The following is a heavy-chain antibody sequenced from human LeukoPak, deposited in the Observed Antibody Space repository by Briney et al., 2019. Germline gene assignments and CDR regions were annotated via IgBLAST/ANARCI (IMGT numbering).Heavy chain of an antibody. V-gene: IGHV4-34*01. CDR1: GGSFSGYY. CDR3: ARHTIFGVVTPYYFDY. CDR2: INHSGST. Sequence: PSETLSLTCAVYGGSFSGYYWSWIRQPPGKGLEWIGEINHSGSTNYNPSLKSRVTISVDTSKNRFSLKLSSVTAADTAVYYCARHTIFGVVTPYYFDYWGQGTLVTVSS. D-gene: IGHD3-3*01. J-gene: IGHJ4*02.